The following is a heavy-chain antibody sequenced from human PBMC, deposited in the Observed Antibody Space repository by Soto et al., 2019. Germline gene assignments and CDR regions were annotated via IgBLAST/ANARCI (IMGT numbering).Heavy chain of an antibody. CDR1: GSTLTGYY. Sequence: XSLKVCCTASGSTLTGYYMHLVRQAPGQGLEWMGWINPNSGGTNYAQKFQGRVTMTRDTSISTAYMELSRPRSDDTAVYYCARDGLVGKWFDTWGQGTLVTVSS. J-gene: IGHJ5*02. CDR3: ARDGLVGKWFDT. V-gene: IGHV1-2*02. D-gene: IGHD1-26*01. CDR2: INPNSGGT.